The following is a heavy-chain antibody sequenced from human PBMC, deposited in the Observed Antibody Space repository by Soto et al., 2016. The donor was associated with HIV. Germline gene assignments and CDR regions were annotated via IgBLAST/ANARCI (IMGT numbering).Heavy chain of an antibody. CDR1: GFTFSSYA. CDR2: ISGTGSNT. V-gene: IGHV3-23*01. Sequence: EVQVLESGGGLAQPGGSLRLSCAASGFTFSSYAMTWVRQAPGKGLEWVSTISGTGSNTYYADSVKGRFAISRDNSKYTVFLEMDSLKADDTAAYYCAKGVISVAGNYFDYWGQGTLVTVSS. CDR3: AKGVISVAGNYFDY. D-gene: IGHD6-19*01. J-gene: IGHJ4*02.